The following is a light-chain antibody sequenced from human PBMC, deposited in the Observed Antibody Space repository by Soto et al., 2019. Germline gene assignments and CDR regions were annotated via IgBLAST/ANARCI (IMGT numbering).Light chain of an antibody. CDR3: QQSFTTPLT. J-gene: IGKJ4*01. CDR1: QTISTW. Sequence: DIQVTQSPPTLSASVGDRVTITCRASQTISTWMAWYQQKPGKAPNVLINVASTLRSGVPSRFSGSGSGTDFNLTINRLQPEDFATYFCQQSFTTPLTFGGGTKVDIK. CDR2: VAS. V-gene: IGKV1-39*01.